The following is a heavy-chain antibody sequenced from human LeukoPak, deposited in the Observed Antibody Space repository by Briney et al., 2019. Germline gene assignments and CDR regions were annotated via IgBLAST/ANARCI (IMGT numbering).Heavy chain of an antibody. CDR2: IKQGGSEK. CDR3: ARRGYYDSSGYYPY. CDR1: GFTFSSYS. D-gene: IGHD3-22*01. Sequence: GGSLRLSCAASGFTFSSYSMNWVRQAPGKGLEWVANIKQGGSEKYYVDSVKGRFTISRDNAKNSLYLQMNSLRAEDTAVYYCARRGYYDSSGYYPYWGQGTLVTVSS. J-gene: IGHJ4*02. V-gene: IGHV3-7*01.